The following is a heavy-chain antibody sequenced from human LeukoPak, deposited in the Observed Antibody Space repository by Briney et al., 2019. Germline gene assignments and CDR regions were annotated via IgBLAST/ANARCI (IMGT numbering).Heavy chain of an antibody. V-gene: IGHV3-43*02. Sequence: PGGSLRLSCAASGIAFQNYAMNWVRQAPGKGLEWVSLIGEDGSTTGYADSVKGRFTISRDNGKNSLYLHMNSLRPEDPALYYCAKGFSILTSKHYFYYHGFDVWGQGTPVTVSS. J-gene: IGHJ6*02. CDR2: IGEDGSTT. D-gene: IGHD3-9*01. CDR3: AKGFSILTSKHYFYYHGFDV. CDR1: GIAFQNYA.